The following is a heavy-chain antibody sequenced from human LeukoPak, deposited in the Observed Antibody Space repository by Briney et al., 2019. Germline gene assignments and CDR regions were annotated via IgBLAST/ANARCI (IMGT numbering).Heavy chain of an antibody. CDR1: GFTFRGYV. J-gene: IGHJ4*02. D-gene: IGHD3-16*01. Sequence: GGSLRLSCAASGFTFRGYVMNWVRQAPGKGLEWVSVVGGSGGDTYYADSVKGRFTISRDNSKNTAYLQMNSLRAEDTAIYYCAKDIGGSGAYWGQGTRVTVSS. CDR2: VGGSGGDT. V-gene: IGHV3-23*01. CDR3: AKDIGGSGAY.